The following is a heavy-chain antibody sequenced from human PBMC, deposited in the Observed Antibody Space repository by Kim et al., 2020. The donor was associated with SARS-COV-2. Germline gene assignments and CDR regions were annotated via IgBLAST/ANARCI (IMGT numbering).Heavy chain of an antibody. D-gene: IGHD6-6*01. Sequence: SETLSLTCAVYGGSFSGYYWSWIRQPPGKGLEWIGEINHSGSTNYNPSLKSRVTISVDTSKNQFSLKLSSVTAADTAVYYCAAEYSSSSWAFDIWGQGTMVTVSS. CDR1: GGSFSGYY. V-gene: IGHV4-34*01. CDR2: INHSGST. CDR3: AAEYSSSSWAFDI. J-gene: IGHJ3*02.